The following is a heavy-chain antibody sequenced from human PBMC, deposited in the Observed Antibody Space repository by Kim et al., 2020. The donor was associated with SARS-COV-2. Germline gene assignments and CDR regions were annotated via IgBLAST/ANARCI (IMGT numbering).Heavy chain of an antibody. V-gene: IGHV3-21*01. CDR3: ARWVGGGGKDPIFDY. J-gene: IGHJ4*02. D-gene: IGHD2-15*01. Sequence: DSVKGRFTISRDNAKNSLYLQMNSLRAEDTAVYYCARWVGGGGKDPIFDYWGQGTLVTVSS.